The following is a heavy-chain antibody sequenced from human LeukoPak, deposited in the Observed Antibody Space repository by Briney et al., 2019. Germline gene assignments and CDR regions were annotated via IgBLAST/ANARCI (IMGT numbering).Heavy chain of an antibody. Sequence: SETLSLTCAVYGGSFSGYYWSWIRQPPGKGLEWIGEINHSGSTNYNPSLKSRVTISVDTSKNQFSLKLSSVTAADTAVYYCATRYDLWSGYFAYWGQGTLVTVSS. D-gene: IGHD3-3*01. CDR1: GGSFSGYY. CDR2: INHSGST. CDR3: ATRYDLWSGYFAY. J-gene: IGHJ4*02. V-gene: IGHV4-34*01.